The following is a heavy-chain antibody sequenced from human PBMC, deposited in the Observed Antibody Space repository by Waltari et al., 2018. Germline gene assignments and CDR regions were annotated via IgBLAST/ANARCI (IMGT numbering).Heavy chain of an antibody. CDR1: GFIVNNNS. CDR3: ASSTAQPWTKGGLDN. CDR2: VFAGGST. D-gene: IGHD5-18*01. V-gene: IGHV3-53*02. Sequence: DVQLVETGGGLIQPGGSLKLSCAASGFIVNNNSMSWVRQAPGKGRGWVSMVFAGGSTYYADFVKGRLTISRDSSKNTLDLQMNDLRAEDTAVYYCASSTAQPWTKGGLDNWGQGTLVIVSS. J-gene: IGHJ4*02.